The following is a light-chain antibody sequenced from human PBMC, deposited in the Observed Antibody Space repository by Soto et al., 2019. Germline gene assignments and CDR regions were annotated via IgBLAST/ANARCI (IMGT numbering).Light chain of an antibody. Sequence: DTQMTQSPSSLSASVGDRVTITCQASQHITNYLNWYQQKPGKAPKLLISDASNLKTGVPSRFSGSGSGTDFTFTISSLQPADIATYYCQQSYSTSVTFGQGTKVDIK. CDR1: QHITNY. CDR3: QQSYSTSVT. J-gene: IGKJ1*01. CDR2: DAS. V-gene: IGKV1-33*01.